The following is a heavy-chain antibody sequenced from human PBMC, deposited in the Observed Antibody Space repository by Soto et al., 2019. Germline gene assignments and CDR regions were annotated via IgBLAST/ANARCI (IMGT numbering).Heavy chain of an antibody. J-gene: IGHJ4*02. CDR3: ARYGYDIPTFDH. V-gene: IGHV1-18*01. D-gene: IGHD5-12*01. Sequence: QVQLVQSGAEVKKPGASVKVSCKASGYTFTNYGISWIRQAPGQGLEWMGWISAYNGNKNYAQKFQGRVTMTTDASMYTAYMELRSLRSDDTAVYYCARYGYDIPTFDHWGQGSLVTVSS. CDR1: GYTFTNYG. CDR2: ISAYNGNK.